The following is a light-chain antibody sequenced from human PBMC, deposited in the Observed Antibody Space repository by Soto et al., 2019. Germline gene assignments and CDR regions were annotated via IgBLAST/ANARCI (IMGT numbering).Light chain of an antibody. CDR2: SDT. CDR3: QVWDSGSAHVV. V-gene: IGLV3-21*04. CDR1: NIGSKG. Sequence: SYELTQPPSVSVAPGKTASISCGGNNIGSKGVHWYQQKPGQAPVLVIYSDTDLPPVIPERFSGLNSANLATLTISRVEAGDEADYYCQVWDSGSAHVVFGGGTKLTVL. J-gene: IGLJ2*01.